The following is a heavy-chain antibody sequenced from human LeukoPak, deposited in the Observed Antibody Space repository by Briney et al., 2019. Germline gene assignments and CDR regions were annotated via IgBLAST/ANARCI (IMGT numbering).Heavy chain of an antibody. V-gene: IGHV3-53*01. CDR2: IYSGGST. D-gene: IGHD3-10*01. CDR1: GFTVSSNY. Sequence: GGSLRLSCAASGFTVSSNYMSWVRQAPGKGLGWVSVIYSGGSTYYADSVKGRFTISRDNSKNTLYLQMNSLRAEDTAVYYCARDRVTMVRGVTLEYYFDYWGQGTLVTVSS. J-gene: IGHJ4*02. CDR3: ARDRVTMVRGVTLEYYFDY.